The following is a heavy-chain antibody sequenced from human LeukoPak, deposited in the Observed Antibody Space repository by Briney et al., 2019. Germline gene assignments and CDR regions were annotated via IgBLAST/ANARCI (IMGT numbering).Heavy chain of an antibody. CDR1: GGSFSGYY. D-gene: IGHD4-17*01. V-gene: IGHV4-34*09. Sequence: KPSETLSLTCAVYGGSFSGYYWSWIRQPPGKGLEWIGEINHSGSTNYNPSLKSRVTISVDTSKNQFSLKLSSVTAADTAVYYCARALYGDYSGGFDPWGQGTLVTVSS. J-gene: IGHJ5*02. CDR2: INHSGST. CDR3: ARALYGDYSGGFDP.